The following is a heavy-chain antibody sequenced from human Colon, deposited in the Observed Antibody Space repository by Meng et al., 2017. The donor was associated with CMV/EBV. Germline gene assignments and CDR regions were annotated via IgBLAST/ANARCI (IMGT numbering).Heavy chain of an antibody. CDR3: ARGYDYTNYVPVDF. D-gene: IGHD4-11*01. J-gene: IGHJ4*02. CDR2: ISGFNGKT. Sequence: ASVKVSCKASGYTFSHYGVNWVRQAPGQGLEWMGWISGFNGKTYYAQNFQDRLTLTTDTATGTVYMELRNLRSDDMAIYYCARGYDYTNYVPVDFWGQGTLVPSPQ. V-gene: IGHV1-18*03. CDR1: GYTFSHYG.